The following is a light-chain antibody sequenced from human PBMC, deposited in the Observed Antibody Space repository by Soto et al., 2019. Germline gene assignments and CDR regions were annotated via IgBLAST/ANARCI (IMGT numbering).Light chain of an antibody. CDR2: EVS. J-gene: IGLJ1*01. V-gene: IGLV2-14*01. CDR3: SSYTSSTFYV. Sequence: LAQPASVSGSPGQSITISCTGTSSDVGGYNYVSWYQQHPGKAPKLMIYEVSNRPSGVSNRFSGSKSGNTASLTISGLQAEDEADYYCSSYTSSTFYVFGTGTKVTVL. CDR1: SSDVGGYNY.